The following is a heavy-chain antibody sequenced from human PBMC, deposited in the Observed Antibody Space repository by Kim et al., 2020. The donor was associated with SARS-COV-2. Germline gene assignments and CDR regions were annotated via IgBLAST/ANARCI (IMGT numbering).Heavy chain of an antibody. D-gene: IGHD2-21*02. Sequence: SETLSLTCTASGGSISSYYWSWIRQPPGKGLEWIGYIYYSGSTNYNPSLKSRVTISVDTSKNQFSLQLSSVTAADTAVYYCARGGYSLVDYWGQGTLVTVS. CDR1: GGSISSYY. J-gene: IGHJ4*02. CDR3: ARGGYSLVDY. CDR2: IYYSGST. V-gene: IGHV4-59*08.